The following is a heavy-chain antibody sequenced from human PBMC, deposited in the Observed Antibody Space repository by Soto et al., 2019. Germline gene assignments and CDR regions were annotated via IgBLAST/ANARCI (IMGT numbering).Heavy chain of an antibody. CDR3: ARLYIVGLTHYFDY. J-gene: IGHJ4*02. D-gene: IGHD1-26*01. CDR2: IYYSGST. Sequence: QLRLQESGPGLVKPSETLSLTCTVSGGSFNSSSYYWDWIRQPPGKGLEWIGSIYYSGSTYYNPSLKSRVTISVDTSKNQFSLKLSSVTAADTAVYYCARLYIVGLTHYFDYWGQGTLVTVSS. CDR1: GGSFNSSSYY. V-gene: IGHV4-39*01.